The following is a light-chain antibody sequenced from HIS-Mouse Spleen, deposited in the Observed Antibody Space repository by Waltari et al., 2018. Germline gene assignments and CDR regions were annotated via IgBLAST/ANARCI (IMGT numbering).Light chain of an antibody. CDR2: EVS. J-gene: IGLJ1*01. CDR3: SSYTSSSTLYV. CDR1: SSDVGGYNY. V-gene: IGLV2-14*01. Sequence: QSALTQPASVSGSPGQSITISCTGTSSDVGGYNYVSWYQQHPGKAPKLMIDEVSNRPSGVPNRFSGSKSGNTASLTISGLQAEDEADYYCSSYTSSSTLYVFGTGTKVTVL.